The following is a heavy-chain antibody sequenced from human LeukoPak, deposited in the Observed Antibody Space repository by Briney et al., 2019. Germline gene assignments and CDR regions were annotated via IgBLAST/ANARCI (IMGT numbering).Heavy chain of an antibody. CDR3: AKGSSKGITGTRGAFDI. J-gene: IGHJ3*02. CDR2: ISSNGGST. CDR1: GFTFSSFA. V-gene: IGHV3-64*02. Sequence: GGSLRLSCAASGFTFSSFAMHWVRQAPGKGLEYVSGISSNGGSTSYADSVKGRFTISRDNSRNTLYLQMGSLNTEDMAVNYCAKGSSKGITGTRGAFDIWGQGTMVTVSP. D-gene: IGHD1-7*01.